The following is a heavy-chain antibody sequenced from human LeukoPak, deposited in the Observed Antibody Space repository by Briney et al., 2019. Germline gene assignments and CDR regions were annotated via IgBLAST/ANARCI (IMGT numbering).Heavy chain of an antibody. CDR2: INPSGGST. CDR1: GYTFTSYY. CDR3: ARDLERGYYYLDY. J-gene: IGHJ4*02. V-gene: IGHV1-46*01. D-gene: IGHD3-3*01. Sequence: ASVTVSLTASGYTFTSYYMHWVRQPPGQGLEWMGIINPSGGSTSYAQKFQGRVTMTRDTSTSTVYMELSSLRSEDTAVYYCARDLERGYYYLDYWGQGTLVTVSS.